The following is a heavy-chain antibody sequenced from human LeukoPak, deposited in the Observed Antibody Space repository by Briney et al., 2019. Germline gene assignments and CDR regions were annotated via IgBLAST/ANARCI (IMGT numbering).Heavy chain of an antibody. D-gene: IGHD3-22*01. CDR1: GYTFTSYA. CDR3: ARGLLSGWYYYDSSGYFPGAESDY. CDR2: INTNTGNP. Sequence: GASVKVSCKASGYTFTSYAMNWMRQAPGQGLEWMGWINTNTGNPTYAQGFTGRFVFSSDTSVSTAYLQISSLKAEDTAVYYCARGLLSGWYYYDSSGYFPGAESDYWGQGTLVTVSS. J-gene: IGHJ4*02. V-gene: IGHV7-4-1*02.